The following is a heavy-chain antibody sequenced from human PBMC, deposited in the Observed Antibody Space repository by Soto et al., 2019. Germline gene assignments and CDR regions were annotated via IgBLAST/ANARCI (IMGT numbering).Heavy chain of an antibody. D-gene: IGHD3-22*01. CDR2: ISASSISI. J-gene: IGHJ4*02. Sequence: GGSLRLSCATSGFTFRYYAMNWVRQAPGKGLEWVSYISASSISIYYADSVKGRFTISRDNSKNTLYPQMNSLRAEDTAVYYCAGDYYDSSGYAYLGFDYWGQGTLVTVSS. CDR1: GFTFRYYA. CDR3: AGDYYDSSGYAYLGFDY. V-gene: IGHV3-48*01.